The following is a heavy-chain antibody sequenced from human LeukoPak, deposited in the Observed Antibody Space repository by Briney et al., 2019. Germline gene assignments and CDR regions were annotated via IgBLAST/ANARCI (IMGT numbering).Heavy chain of an antibody. Sequence: GGSLRLSCAASGFTSSSYSMSWVRQAPGKGLEWVSAISGSGGSTYYADSVKGRFTISRDNSKNTLYLQMNSLRAEDTAVYYCAKDPQYYGSGDWGQGTLVTVSS. CDR2: ISGSGGST. V-gene: IGHV3-23*01. CDR3: AKDPQYYGSGD. CDR1: GFTSSSYS. J-gene: IGHJ4*02. D-gene: IGHD3-10*01.